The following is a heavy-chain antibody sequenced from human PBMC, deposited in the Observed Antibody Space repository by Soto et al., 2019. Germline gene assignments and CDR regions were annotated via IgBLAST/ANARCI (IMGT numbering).Heavy chain of an antibody. CDR1: GFTFSSYA. J-gene: IGHJ6*02. V-gene: IGHV3-23*01. D-gene: IGHD3-10*02. Sequence: LRLSCAASGFTFSSYAMSWVRQAPGKGLEWVSAISGSGGSTYYAASVKGRFTISRDNSKNTLYLQMNSLRAEDTAVYYCAKALPLGSAYYYYGMDVWGQGTTVTVSS. CDR3: AKALPLGSAYYYYGMDV. CDR2: ISGSGGST.